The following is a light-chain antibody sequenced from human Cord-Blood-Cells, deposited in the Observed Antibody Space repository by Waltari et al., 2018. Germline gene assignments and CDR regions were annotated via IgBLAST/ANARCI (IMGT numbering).Light chain of an antibody. V-gene: IGLV2-11*01. Sequence: QSALTQPRPVSGPPGQELTIPCTGISSEAGGNNHVSWYQQHPGKAPKLMIYDVSKRPSGVPDRFCGSSSGNTTSLTICGRQAENEADYYSCTYAGGYTGVFGGRTK. CDR1: SSEAGGNNH. J-gene: IGLJ3*02. CDR2: DVS. CDR3: CTYAGGYTGV.